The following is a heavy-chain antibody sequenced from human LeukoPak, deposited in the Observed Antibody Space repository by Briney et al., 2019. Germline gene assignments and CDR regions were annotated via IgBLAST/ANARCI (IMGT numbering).Heavy chain of an antibody. D-gene: IGHD3-22*01. J-gene: IGHJ4*02. CDR2: ISAYNGNT. CDR3: ARDIYYDSSGYYGSVY. Sequence: ASVKVSCKVSGYTLTELSMHWVRQAPGQGLEWMGWISAYNGNTNYAQKLQGRVTMTTDTSTSTAYMELRSLRSDDTAVYYCARDIYYDSSGYYGSVYWGQGTLVTVSS. V-gene: IGHV1-18*01. CDR1: GYTLTELS.